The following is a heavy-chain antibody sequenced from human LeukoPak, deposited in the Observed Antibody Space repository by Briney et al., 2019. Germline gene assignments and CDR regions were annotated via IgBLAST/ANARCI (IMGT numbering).Heavy chain of an antibody. CDR2: VHPGDSDT. V-gene: IGHV5-51*01. J-gene: IGHJ3*02. CDR3: ARQLAPAPNAFDI. D-gene: IGHD2-15*01. Sequence: PGESLKISCQTSGYTFTNYWIGWVRQMSGKGLEWMGIVHPGDSDTRYSPSFQGQVTISADKSIRTAYLQWSSLKASDTAMYFCARQLAPAPNAFDIWGQGTMVSVSS. CDR1: GYTFTNYW.